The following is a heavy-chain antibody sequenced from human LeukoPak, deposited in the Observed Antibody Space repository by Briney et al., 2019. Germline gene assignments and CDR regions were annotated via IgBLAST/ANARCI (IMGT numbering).Heavy chain of an antibody. V-gene: IGHV4-34*01. J-gene: IGHJ6*02. Sequence: KPSETLSLTCVVYGGSLSGYCWSWIRQPPGKGLEWIGEINHSGSTNYSPSLNSRVTISVDTSKNHLSLRLISVTAADTAVYYCARVSGNPGAYYYDRSGYYQPYYYGMDVWGQGTTVTVSS. CDR1: GGSLSGYC. CDR3: ARVSGNPGAYYYDRSGYYQPYYYGMDV. CDR2: INHSGST. D-gene: IGHD3-22*01.